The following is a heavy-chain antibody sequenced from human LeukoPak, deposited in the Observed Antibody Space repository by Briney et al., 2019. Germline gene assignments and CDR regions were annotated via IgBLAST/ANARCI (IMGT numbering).Heavy chain of an antibody. Sequence: AASVKVSCKASGYTFTSYDINWVRQATGQGLEWMGWINPDSGYTNYAQKFQGRVTMTRDTSINTAYMELSRLTSDDTAVYYCATDPRTTVFGTFRYYYMDVWGEGTAVAVSS. V-gene: IGHV1-2*02. CDR1: GYTFTSYD. J-gene: IGHJ6*03. D-gene: IGHD3-3*01. CDR3: ATDPRTTVFGTFRYYYMDV. CDR2: INPDSGYT.